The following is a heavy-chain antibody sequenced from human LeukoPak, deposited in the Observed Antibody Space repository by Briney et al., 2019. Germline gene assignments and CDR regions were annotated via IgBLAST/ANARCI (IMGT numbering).Heavy chain of an antibody. D-gene: IGHD4-17*01. Sequence: SETLSLTCTVSGGSISSYYWSWIRQPPGKGLEWIGYIYYSGSTNYNPSLKSRVTISVDTSKNQFSLKLSSVTAANTAVYYCAGRRLRSDYYYGMDVWGQGTTVTVSS. CDR2: IYYSGST. CDR3: AGRRLRSDYYYGMDV. CDR1: GGSISSYY. V-gene: IGHV4-59*08. J-gene: IGHJ6*02.